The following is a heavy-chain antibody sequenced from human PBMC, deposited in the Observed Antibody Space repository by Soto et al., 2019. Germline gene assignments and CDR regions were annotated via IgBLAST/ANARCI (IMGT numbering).Heavy chain of an antibody. V-gene: IGHV2-5*02. Sequence: QITLKESGPTLVTLTQTLTLTCTFSGFSLSTSGVGVGWIRQPPGAALEWLALIYWDDDKRYSPSLKSRLTITKDTSNNQGVLTTTNMDPLDTGTYVCAHRSQRYGCLAYWGQGAPVTDSS. CDR1: GFSLSTSGVG. J-gene: IGHJ4*02. D-gene: IGHD5-18*01. CDR2: IYWDDDK. CDR3: AHRSQRYGCLAY.